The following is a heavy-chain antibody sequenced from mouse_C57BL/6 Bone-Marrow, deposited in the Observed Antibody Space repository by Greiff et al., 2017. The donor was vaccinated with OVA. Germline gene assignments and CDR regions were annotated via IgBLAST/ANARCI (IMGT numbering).Heavy chain of an antibody. CDR2: ILPGSGST. CDR1: GYTFTGYW. CDR3: ARLTIYYGNYYYAMDY. V-gene: IGHV1-9*01. Sequence: QVQLKQSGAELMKPGASVKLSCKATGYTFTGYWIEWVKQRPGHGLEWIGEILPGSGSTNYNEKFKGKATFTADTSSNTAYMQLSSLTTEDSAIYYCARLTIYYGNYYYAMDYWGQGTSVTVSS. J-gene: IGHJ4*01. D-gene: IGHD2-1*01.